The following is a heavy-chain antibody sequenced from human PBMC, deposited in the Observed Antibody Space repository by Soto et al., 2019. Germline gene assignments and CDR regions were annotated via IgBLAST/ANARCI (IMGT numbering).Heavy chain of an antibody. J-gene: IGHJ6*02. CDR2: INHSRST. Sequence: SETLSLTSTVYGGSLSGYYWSWISQPPGKGLEWIGEINHSRSTNYNPSQKSRVNISEDTTKNQIYLKLSTETDADTAVYYCARTGPGIAAAGTPYYYYGMDVWGQGTTVT. CDR1: GGSLSGYY. V-gene: IGHV4-34*01. CDR3: ARTGPGIAAAGTPYYYYGMDV. D-gene: IGHD6-13*01.